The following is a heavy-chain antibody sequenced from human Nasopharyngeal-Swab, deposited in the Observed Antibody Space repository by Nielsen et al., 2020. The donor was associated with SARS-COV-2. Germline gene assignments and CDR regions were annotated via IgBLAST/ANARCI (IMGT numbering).Heavy chain of an antibody. CDR2: ISAYNGNT. Sequence: ASVKVSCKASGYTFTSYGISWVRQAPGQGLEWMGWISAYNGNTNYAQKFQGRVTITRDTSASTAYMELSSLRSEDTAVYYCARDPVWFGELTSYYYYGMDVWGQGTTVTVSS. V-gene: IGHV1-18*01. CDR1: GYTFTSYG. D-gene: IGHD3-10*01. J-gene: IGHJ6*02. CDR3: ARDPVWFGELTSYYYYGMDV.